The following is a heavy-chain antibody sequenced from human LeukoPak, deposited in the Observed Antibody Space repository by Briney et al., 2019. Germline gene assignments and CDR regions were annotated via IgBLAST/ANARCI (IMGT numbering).Heavy chain of an antibody. Sequence: QTGGSLRLSCAASGFTVSSNYMSWVRQAPGKGLEWVSVIYSGGSTYYADSAKGRFTISRDNSKNTLYLQMNSLRAEDTAVYYCARDSTYYYASSGYDWGQGTLVTVSS. V-gene: IGHV3-53*01. CDR2: IYSGGST. CDR3: ARDSTYYYASSGYD. J-gene: IGHJ1*01. D-gene: IGHD3-22*01. CDR1: GFTVSSNY.